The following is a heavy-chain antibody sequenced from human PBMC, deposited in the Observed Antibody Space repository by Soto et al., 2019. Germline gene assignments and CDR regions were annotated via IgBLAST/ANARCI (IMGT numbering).Heavy chain of an antibody. CDR1: GFTVSSNY. D-gene: IGHD2-21*01. CDR3: ASSPYLVGMDV. CDR2: IYGGGST. J-gene: IGHJ6*02. Sequence: EVQLVETGGGLIQPGGSLRLSCAASGFTVSSNYMSWVRQAPGKGLEWVSVIYGGGSTYYADSVRGRYTITSDNSKNTVYFQMKSLIAEDTAVYYCASSPYLVGMDVWGQGTTVTVSS. V-gene: IGHV3-53*02.